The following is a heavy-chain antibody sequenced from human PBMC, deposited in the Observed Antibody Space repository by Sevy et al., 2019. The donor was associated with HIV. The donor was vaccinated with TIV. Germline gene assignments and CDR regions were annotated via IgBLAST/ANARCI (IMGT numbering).Heavy chain of an antibody. Sequence: GGSLRLSCAASGFTVSSKYLGWVRQAPGKGLEWVSVVYSDGNAYYTDSVKGRLTISKDNSKNTLFLQMTRLTAEDTSVYYCATADSGGNSAGWYFDLWGRGSLVTVSS. V-gene: IGHV3-53*01. D-gene: IGHD4-17*01. CDR2: VYSDGNA. CDR3: ATADSGGNSAGWYFDL. J-gene: IGHJ2*01. CDR1: GFTVSSKY.